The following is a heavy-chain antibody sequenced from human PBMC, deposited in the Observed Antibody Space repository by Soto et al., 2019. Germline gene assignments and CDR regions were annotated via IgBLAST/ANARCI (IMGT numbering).Heavy chain of an antibody. Sequence: SVKVSCKACGGTLSSYDIRWVRQDPGEGLEWMGGIIPSFGTANYAQKFQGRVTITADESTSTAYMELRSLRSEDTAVYYCASGSNYYGSGSLGYWGQGTLVTVSS. CDR1: GGTLSSYD. J-gene: IGHJ4*02. CDR3: ASGSNYYGSGSLGY. CDR2: IIPSFGTA. V-gene: IGHV1-69*13. D-gene: IGHD3-10*01.